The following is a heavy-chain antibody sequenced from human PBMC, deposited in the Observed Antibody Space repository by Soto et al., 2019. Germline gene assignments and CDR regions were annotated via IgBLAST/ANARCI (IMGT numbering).Heavy chain of an antibody. J-gene: IGHJ4*02. Sequence: QVQLAQSGAEERKPGASVKVSCEATGYTFTAYAMHWVRQAPGQRLEWMGWINPANGNTKYSQKFQGRLTITSDTSANTVYMELNSLTSEDTAMYYCTRSAISPYGGLIGPFDHWGQGNLVTVSS. CDR1: GYTFTAYA. CDR2: INPANGNT. D-gene: IGHD3-16*02. CDR3: TRSAISPYGGLIGPFDH. V-gene: IGHV1-3*05.